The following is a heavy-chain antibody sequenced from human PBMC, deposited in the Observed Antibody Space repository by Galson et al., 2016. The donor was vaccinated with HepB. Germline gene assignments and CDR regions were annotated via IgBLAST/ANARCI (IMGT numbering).Heavy chain of an antibody. CDR3: ASSHRGDEWRVDY. CDR1: GHSFTSYW. Sequence: QSGAEVKKPGESLKISCKGSGHSFTSYWIGWVRQMPGKGLEWMGIIYPSDSDTRYNPSFQGQVTISADKSISTAYLQWSSLKASATAMYYCASSHRGDEWRVDYWGQGTLVTVSS. J-gene: IGHJ4*02. V-gene: IGHV5-51*01. CDR2: IYPSDSDT. D-gene: IGHD3-10*01.